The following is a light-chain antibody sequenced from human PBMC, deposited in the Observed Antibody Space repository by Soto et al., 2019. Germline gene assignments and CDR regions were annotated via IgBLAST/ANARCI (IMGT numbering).Light chain of an antibody. Sequence: DIVMTQSPATLSVSPGEGATLSCRASQSVSSNLAWYQQKPGQAPRLLIYDASTRATGISARFSGSGSGTDFTLTISSLEPEDFAIYYCQQRSNWPVTFGQGTKVDIK. CDR1: QSVSSN. CDR2: DAS. V-gene: IGKV3-11*01. CDR3: QQRSNWPVT. J-gene: IGKJ1*01.